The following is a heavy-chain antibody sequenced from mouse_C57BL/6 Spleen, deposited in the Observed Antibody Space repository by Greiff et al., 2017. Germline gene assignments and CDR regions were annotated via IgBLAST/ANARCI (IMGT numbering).Heavy chain of an antibody. CDR2: IDPSDSET. J-gene: IGHJ4*01. D-gene: IGHD4-1*01. V-gene: IGHV1-52*01. CDR3: ATGRDYAMGY. CDR1: GYTFTSYW. Sequence: QVQLQQPGAELVRPGSSVKLSCKASGYTFTSYWMHWVKQRPIQGLEWIGNIDPSDSETNYNQKFKDKATLTVDKSSSTAYLQLSSLTSEDSAVYYCATGRDYAMGYWGQGTSVTVSS.